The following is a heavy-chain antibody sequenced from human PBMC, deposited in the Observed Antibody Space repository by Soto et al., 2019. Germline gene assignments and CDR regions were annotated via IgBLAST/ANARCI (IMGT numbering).Heavy chain of an antibody. J-gene: IGHJ6*02. Sequence: EVQLVEYGGGLVLPGGSLRLSCAASGFTFSRYWMHWVRQAPGKGLVWVSRISSYGSETHYADSVKGRFTISRDNAKNTLYLQMKSLRADDTAVYYCASNYAYAEGYYWYGIDVWGQGTTVTVSS. CDR1: GFTFSRYW. V-gene: IGHV3-74*01. CDR3: ASNYAYAEGYYWYGIDV. D-gene: IGHD3-16*01. CDR2: ISSYGSET.